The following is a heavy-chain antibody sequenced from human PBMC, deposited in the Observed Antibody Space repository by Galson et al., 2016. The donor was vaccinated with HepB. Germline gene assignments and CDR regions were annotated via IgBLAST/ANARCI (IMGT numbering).Heavy chain of an antibody. D-gene: IGHD5-18*01. CDR1: GGTFSSYA. CDR3: ARDHVDTSLLNCAFDI. V-gene: IGHV1-69*13. CDR2: VIPIFGTS. Sequence: SVKVSCKASGGTFSSYAISWVRQAPGQGLEWMGGVIPIFGTSNYAQNFQGRLTITADDSTNTAYMELSGLTSDDTAVYYCARDHVDTSLLNCAFDIWGQGTMVTVSS. J-gene: IGHJ3*02.